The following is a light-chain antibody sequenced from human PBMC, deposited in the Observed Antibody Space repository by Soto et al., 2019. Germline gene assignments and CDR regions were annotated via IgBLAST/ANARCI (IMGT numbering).Light chain of an antibody. Sequence: EIVLTQSPGTLSLSPGERATLSCRSSQSVSIGSLAWYQQKPGQAPRLLIFRAFNRATGIPDRFSGSGSGTDFTLTISRLEPEDFSVYYCQQYVASPPSWTFGQGTKVEIK. CDR3: QQYVASPPSWT. V-gene: IGKV3-20*01. J-gene: IGKJ1*01. CDR2: RAF. CDR1: QSVSIGS.